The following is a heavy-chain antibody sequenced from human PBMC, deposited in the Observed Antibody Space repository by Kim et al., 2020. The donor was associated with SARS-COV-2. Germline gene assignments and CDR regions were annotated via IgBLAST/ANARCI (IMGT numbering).Heavy chain of an antibody. CDR2: INSRGTTI. CDR3: ARDPWGGGPDY. CDR1: GFTFSSYE. V-gene: IGHV3-48*03. D-gene: IGHD3-16*01. J-gene: IGHJ4*02. Sequence: GGSLRLSCAASGFTFSSYEMTWVRQAPGKGLEWVSYINSRGTTIYFADSVKGRFTISRDNAKNSLYLQMNSLRAEDTAVYYCARDPWGGGPDYWGQGTLVTASS.